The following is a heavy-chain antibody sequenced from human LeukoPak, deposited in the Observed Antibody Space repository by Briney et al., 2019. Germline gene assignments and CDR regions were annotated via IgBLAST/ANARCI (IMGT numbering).Heavy chain of an antibody. Sequence: PGGSLRLSCEASGFTFSSSAMHWVRQAPGKGLEWVAVISHDGTKKYYADSVKGRFTIARDNSKKTLYLQMNSLRAEDMAVYHCARLWAPGNYDHWGQGTLVAVSS. D-gene: IGHD4-11*01. CDR2: ISHDGTKK. CDR3: ARLWAPGNYDH. CDR1: GFTFSSSA. V-gene: IGHV3-30*04. J-gene: IGHJ4*02.